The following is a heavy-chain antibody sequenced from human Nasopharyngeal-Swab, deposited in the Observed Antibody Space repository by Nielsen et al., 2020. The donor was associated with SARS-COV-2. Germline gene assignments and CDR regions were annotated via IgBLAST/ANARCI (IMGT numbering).Heavy chain of an antibody. CDR2: IDPSDSYT. D-gene: IGHD2-15*01. CDR1: GYSFTSYW. V-gene: IGHV5-10-1*01. CDR3: ARRAYCSGGSCYSPYYYYMDV. Sequence: GESLKISCKGSGYSFTSYWISWVRQMPGKGLEWMVRIDPSDSYTNYSPSFQGHVTISADKSISTAYLQWSGLKASDTAMYYCARRAYCSGGSCYSPYYYYMDVWGKGTTVTVSS. J-gene: IGHJ6*03.